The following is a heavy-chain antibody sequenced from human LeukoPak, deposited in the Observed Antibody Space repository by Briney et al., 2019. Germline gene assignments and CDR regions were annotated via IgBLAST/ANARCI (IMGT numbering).Heavy chain of an antibody. V-gene: IGHV3-74*01. CDR2: INSDGYSL. J-gene: IGHJ4*02. D-gene: IGHD6-13*01. CDR1: GFTFSSYW. Sequence: PGGSLRLSCAASGFTFSSYWMHWVRQAPGKGLVWASRINSDGYSLSYADSVKGRFTISRDNAKNTLYLQMNSLRAEDTAVYYCARLGYSSSWYYFDYWGQGSLVTVSS. CDR3: ARLGYSSSWYYFDY.